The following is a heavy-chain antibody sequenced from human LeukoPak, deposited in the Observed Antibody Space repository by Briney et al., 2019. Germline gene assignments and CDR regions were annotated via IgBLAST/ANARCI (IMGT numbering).Heavy chain of an antibody. J-gene: IGHJ3*02. CDR2: IYHSGST. V-gene: IGHV4-38-2*02. Sequence: SETLSLTCTVSGYSISSGYYWGWIRQPPGKGLEWIGSIYHSGSTYYNPSLKSRVTISVDTSKNQFSLKLSSVTAADTAVYYCARDIDAFDIWGQGTMVTVSS. CDR3: ARDIDAFDI. CDR1: GYSISSGYY.